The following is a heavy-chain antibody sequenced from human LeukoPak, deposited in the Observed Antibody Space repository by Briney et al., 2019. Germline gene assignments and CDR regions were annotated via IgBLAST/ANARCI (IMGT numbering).Heavy chain of an antibody. CDR3: ARDGDSEWTGVSAFDI. J-gene: IGHJ3*02. CDR2: MNPNSGNT. Sequence: ASVKVSCKASGYTFTSYDINWVRQATGQGLEWMGWMNPNSGNTGYAQKFQGRVTITRNTSISTAYMELSSLRSEDTAVYYCARDGDSEWTGVSAFDIWGQGTMVTVSS. CDR1: GYTFTSYD. V-gene: IGHV1-8*03. D-gene: IGHD7-27*01.